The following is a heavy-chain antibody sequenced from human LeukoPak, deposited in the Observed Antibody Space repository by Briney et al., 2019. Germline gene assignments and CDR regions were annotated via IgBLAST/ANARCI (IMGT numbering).Heavy chain of an antibody. D-gene: IGHD6-13*01. V-gene: IGHV3-7*01. CDR2: IKEDGSVI. CDR3: ARIGYSSSSLGY. Sequence: GGSLRLSCAASGFTFSNYWMTWVRQAPGKGLEWVANIKEDGSVIYYVDALKGRFTISRDNPKRSVHLQMNSLRPEDTAVYYCARIGYSSSSLGYWGQGTLVTVSS. CDR1: GFTFSNYW. J-gene: IGHJ4*02.